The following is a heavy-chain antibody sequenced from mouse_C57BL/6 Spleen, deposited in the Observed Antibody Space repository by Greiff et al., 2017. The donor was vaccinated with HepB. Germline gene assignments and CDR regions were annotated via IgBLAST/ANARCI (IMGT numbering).Heavy chain of an antibody. CDR1: GYTFTSYW. CDR3: ARSELRLRAMDY. D-gene: IGHD3-2*02. J-gene: IGHJ4*01. CDR2: IDPSDSYT. Sequence: VQLQQPGAELVMPGASVKLSCKASGYTFTSYWMHWVKQRPGQGLEWIGEIDPSDSYTNYNQKFKGKSTLTVDKSSSTAYMQLSSLTSEDSAVYYCARSELRLRAMDYWGQGTSVTVSS. V-gene: IGHV1-69*01.